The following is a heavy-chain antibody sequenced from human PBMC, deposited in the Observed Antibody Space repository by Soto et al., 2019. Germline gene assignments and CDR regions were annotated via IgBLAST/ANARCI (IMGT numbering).Heavy chain of an antibody. CDR1: GFSFSISP. CDR3: ARDPKTSGGQHWAFNYFDS. Sequence: GGSLRLSCAASGFSFSISPMHWVRQAPGKGPEWVALISYDGTNKFYADSVKGRFTIPRDNSKSTLYLQVDSLRPEDAAVYYCARDPKTSGGQHWAFNYFDSWGQGTLVTVSS. V-gene: IGHV3-30-3*01. J-gene: IGHJ4*02. D-gene: IGHD7-27*01. CDR2: ISYDGTNK.